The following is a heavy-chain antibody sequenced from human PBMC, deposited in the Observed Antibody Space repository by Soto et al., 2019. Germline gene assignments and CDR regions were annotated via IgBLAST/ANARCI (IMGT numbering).Heavy chain of an antibody. CDR1: GGSFSGYY. Sequence: SETLSLTCAVYGGSFSGYYWSWIRQHPGKGLEWIGDIYHSGSTYYNPSLKSRVTISVDTSKNQFSLKLSSVTAADTAVYYCARVYDTDYGMDVWGQGTTV. J-gene: IGHJ6*02. CDR2: IYHSGST. V-gene: IGHV4-34*01. D-gene: IGHD3-16*01. CDR3: ARVYDTDYGMDV.